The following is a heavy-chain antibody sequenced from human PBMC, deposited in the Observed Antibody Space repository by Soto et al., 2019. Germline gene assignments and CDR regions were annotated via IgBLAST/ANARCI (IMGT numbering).Heavy chain of an antibody. CDR1: GESISSSSYY. CDR2: IYYSGRT. CDR3: ARQRTTVVTQAYFDH. V-gene: IGHV4-39*01. J-gene: IGHJ4*02. D-gene: IGHD2-21*02. Sequence: PSETLSLTCIVSGESISSSSYYWGWIGQPPGKGLEWIGSIYYSGRTYYNPSFKSRVTISIDTSKNQFSLKLGSVTATDTAVYYCARQRTTVVTQAYFDHWGQGALVTVAS.